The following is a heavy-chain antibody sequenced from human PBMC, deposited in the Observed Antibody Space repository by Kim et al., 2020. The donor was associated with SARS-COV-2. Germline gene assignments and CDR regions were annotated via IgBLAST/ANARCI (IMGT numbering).Heavy chain of an antibody. CDR2: LRGSDYRT. Sequence: GGSLRLSCAASGFTFSSYAMNWVRQAPGKGLEWVSALRGSDYRTYYADSVKGRFTISRDNSKNTLYLQMSSLRVEDTAIYYCAKVKGKFYYYGMDVWGQGTTVSVSS. J-gene: IGHJ6*02. CDR1: GFTFSSYA. CDR3: AKVKGKFYYYGMDV. D-gene: IGHD3-10*01. V-gene: IGHV3-23*01.